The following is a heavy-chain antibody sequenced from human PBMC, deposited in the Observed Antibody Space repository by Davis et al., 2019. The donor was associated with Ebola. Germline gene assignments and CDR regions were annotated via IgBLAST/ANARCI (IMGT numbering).Heavy chain of an antibody. CDR1: GGSVSSGSYY. V-gene: IGHV4-61*01. Sequence: MPSETLSPTCTVSGGSVSSGSYYWSWIRQPPGKGLVWIGYIYYSGSTNYNPSLKSRVTISVDTSKNQFSLKLSSVTAADTAVYYCARARRSGYDSVYWGQGTLVTVSS. D-gene: IGHD5-12*01. CDR2: IYYSGST. J-gene: IGHJ4*02. CDR3: ARARRSGYDSVY.